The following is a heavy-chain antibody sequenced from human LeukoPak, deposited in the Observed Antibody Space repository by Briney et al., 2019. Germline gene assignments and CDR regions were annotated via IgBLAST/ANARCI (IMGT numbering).Heavy chain of an antibody. D-gene: IGHD3-10*01. V-gene: IGHV1-2*02. J-gene: IGHJ4*02. CDR3: ARLNYYGSGTSYYFDY. CDR2: INPKSGDT. Sequence: GSVKVSCKASGYTFTGYYIHWVRQAPGQGLEWVGWINPKSGDTNYVQKFQGRVTMTRDTSISTAYMELSRLTSDDTAVYYCARLNYYGSGTSYYFDYWGQGTLVTVSS. CDR1: GYTFTGYY.